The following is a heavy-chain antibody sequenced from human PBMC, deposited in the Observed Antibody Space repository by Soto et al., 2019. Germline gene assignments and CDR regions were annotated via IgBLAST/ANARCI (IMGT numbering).Heavy chain of an antibody. CDR1: GGSISSGGYY. D-gene: IGHD7-27*01. Sequence: QVQLQESGPGLVKPSQTLSLTCTVSGGSISSGGYYWTWIRQHPGEGLEWIGYIYYSVSTYYNPSLKSRVNISADTSKNQFSLNLNSVTAADTAVYYCARKLGTDAFDIWGQGTMVTVSS. CDR3: ARKLGTDAFDI. CDR2: IYYSVST. J-gene: IGHJ3*02. V-gene: IGHV4-31*03.